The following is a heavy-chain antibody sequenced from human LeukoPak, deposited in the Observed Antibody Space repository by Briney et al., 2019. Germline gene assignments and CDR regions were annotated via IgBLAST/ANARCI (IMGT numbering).Heavy chain of an antibody. Sequence: SETLSLTCTVSGYSISSGYYWGWIRQPPGKGLEWIGSIYHSGSTYYNPSLKSRVTISVDTSKNQFSLKLSSVTAADTAVYYCAREEDIVVVPAASGDYYYGMDVWGQGTTVTVSS. V-gene: IGHV4-38-2*02. D-gene: IGHD2-2*01. J-gene: IGHJ6*02. CDR2: IYHSGST. CDR3: AREEDIVVVPAASGDYYYGMDV. CDR1: GYSISSGYY.